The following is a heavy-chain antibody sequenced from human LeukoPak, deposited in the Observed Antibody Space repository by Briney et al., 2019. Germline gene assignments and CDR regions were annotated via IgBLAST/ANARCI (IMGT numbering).Heavy chain of an antibody. Sequence: GGSLRLSCAASRFTFSSIAMTWVSQAPGKGLEWVSSIRSNGDTTYNADSVKGRFTISRDNSKNTLYLQMNSLRVEDTAIYYCAKGQELDDGVFDSWGQGTLVTVSS. J-gene: IGHJ4*02. V-gene: IGHV3-23*01. CDR2: IRSNGDTT. D-gene: IGHD1-7*01. CDR3: AKGQELDDGVFDS. CDR1: RFTFSSIA.